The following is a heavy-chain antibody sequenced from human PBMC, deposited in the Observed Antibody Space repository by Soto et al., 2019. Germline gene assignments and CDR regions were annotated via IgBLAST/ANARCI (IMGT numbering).Heavy chain of an antibody. Sequence: ASVKVSCKASGYMFISYGISWVRQAPGQGLEWLGWISAYDGDTKYAQKLQGRVTMTTGTSTTTAYMELRSLRSDDTAVYYCARDMTYYYSSGSDIELDSWGQGTLVTVSS. J-gene: IGHJ4*02. CDR2: ISAYDGDT. V-gene: IGHV1-18*01. CDR3: ARDMTYYYSSGSDIELDS. CDR1: GYMFISYG. D-gene: IGHD3-10*01.